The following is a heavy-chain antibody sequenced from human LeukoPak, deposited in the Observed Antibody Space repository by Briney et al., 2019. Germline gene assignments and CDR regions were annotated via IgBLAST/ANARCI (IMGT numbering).Heavy chain of an antibody. Sequence: SETLSLTCTVSGGSISSSNYYCSWIRQPPGKGLEWIGYIYYSGSTNYNPSLKSRVTISVDTSKNQFSLKLSSVTAADTAVYYCARAIPYNWFDPWGQGTLVTVSS. CDR3: ARAIPYNWFDP. V-gene: IGHV4-61*01. J-gene: IGHJ5*02. CDR2: IYYSGST. CDR1: GGSISSSNYY.